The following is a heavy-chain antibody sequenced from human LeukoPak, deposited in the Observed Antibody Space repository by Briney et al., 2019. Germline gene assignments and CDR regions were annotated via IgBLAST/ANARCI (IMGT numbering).Heavy chain of an antibody. D-gene: IGHD3-10*01. CDR1: GGSFSGYY. J-gene: IGHJ4*02. V-gene: IGHV4-34*01. CDR2: INHSGST. CDR3: ARGAYGSGSSYDY. Sequence: PSETLSLTCAVYGGSFSGYYWSWIRQPPGKGLEWIGEINHSGSTNYNPSLKSRVTISVDTSKNQFSLKLSSVTAAGTAVYYCARGAYGSGSSYDYWGQGTLVTVSS.